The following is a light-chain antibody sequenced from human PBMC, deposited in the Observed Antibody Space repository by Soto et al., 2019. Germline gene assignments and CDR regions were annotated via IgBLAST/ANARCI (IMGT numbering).Light chain of an antibody. CDR1: QSISNNY. CDR3: HQYVGSPQT. CDR2: GAS. V-gene: IGKV3-20*01. J-gene: IGKJ1*01. Sequence: EIVLTQSPGTLSLSPGERATLSCRASQSISNNYLAWYQQKPGQAPRLLIYGASSRATGIPDRFSGSGSGTDFTLTISRLEPEDFAVYFCHQYVGSPQTFVQGTKVEIK.